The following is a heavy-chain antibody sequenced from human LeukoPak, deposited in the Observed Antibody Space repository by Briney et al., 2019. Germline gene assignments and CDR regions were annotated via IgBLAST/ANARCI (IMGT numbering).Heavy chain of an antibody. V-gene: IGHV4-39*07. J-gene: IGHJ3*02. D-gene: IGHD3-10*01. CDR2: IYYSGGT. CDR1: GASISSSSYY. Sequence: KPSETLSLTCTVSGASISSSSYYWGWIRQPPGKGLEWIGSIYYSGGTYYSPSLTSRVTISLETSRNPFSLKLTLVTPACTAVYYCAKSNGYGLVDIRGQGTMGTVSA. CDR3: AKSNGYGLVDI.